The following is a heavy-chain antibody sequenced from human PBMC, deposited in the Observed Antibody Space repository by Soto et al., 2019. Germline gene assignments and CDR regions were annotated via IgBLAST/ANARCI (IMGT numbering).Heavy chain of an antibody. J-gene: IGHJ6*02. CDR3: ARDTANYYYDGMDV. D-gene: IGHD2-21*02. Sequence: SXKVSFQASGGTXSSYAIRLVRQAPGQGLEWMGGIIPIFCTANYAQKFQGRVTITADESTITAYMELSSLRSEDTAVYYCARDTANYYYDGMDVWGQGTTVTVSS. V-gene: IGHV1-69*13. CDR1: GGTXSSYA. CDR2: IIPIFCTA.